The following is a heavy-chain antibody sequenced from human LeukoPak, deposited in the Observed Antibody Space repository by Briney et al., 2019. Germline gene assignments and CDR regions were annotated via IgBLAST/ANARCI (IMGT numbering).Heavy chain of an antibody. CDR2: SYTSGST. D-gene: IGHD2-2*01. CDR3: ARGNVVVPAAITRYYGSGSRYYFDY. Sequence: SETLALTCTGPGGAISSYHWSWIRQTAGKGLEWIGRSYTSGSTNYSPSLKSRVTMSVDTSKNQFSLKLSSVTAADTAVYYCARGNVVVPAAITRYYGSGSRYYFDYWGQGTLVTVSS. J-gene: IGHJ4*02. V-gene: IGHV4-4*07. CDR1: GGAISSYH.